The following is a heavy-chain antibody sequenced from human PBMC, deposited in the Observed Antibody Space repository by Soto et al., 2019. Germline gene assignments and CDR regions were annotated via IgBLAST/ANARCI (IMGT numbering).Heavy chain of an antibody. V-gene: IGHV4-39*01. J-gene: IGHJ6*02. Sequence: QLQLQESGPGLVKPSETLSITCTVSGGSVSSNSYSWGWIRQSPGKGLEWIGTIYSSENTYYNPSLLSRVTISVDTSKNEFSLRLSSVTAADTAVYYCARLNGYCVSTNCHGYYGMDVWGQGTTVTVSS. CDR3: ARLNGYCVSTNCHGYYGMDV. CDR1: GGSVSSNSYS. CDR2: IYSSENT. D-gene: IGHD2-2*03.